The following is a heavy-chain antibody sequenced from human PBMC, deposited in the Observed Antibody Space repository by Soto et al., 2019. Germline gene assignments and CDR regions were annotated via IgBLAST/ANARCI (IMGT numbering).Heavy chain of an antibody. V-gene: IGHV3-23*01. D-gene: IGHD2-21*02. CDR2: ISGSGGSA. J-gene: IGHJ4*02. CDR1: GFTFRSYA. Sequence: EVRLLEAGGGWVQPGGSLSLSCAASGFTFRSYAMSWVLQAPGKGLEWVSGISGSGGSAYYADSVKGRFTISRDNSKNTLYLQMNSLRAEDTAVYYCAKAEILHITLLGYWGQGTLVTVAS. CDR3: AKAEILHITLLGY.